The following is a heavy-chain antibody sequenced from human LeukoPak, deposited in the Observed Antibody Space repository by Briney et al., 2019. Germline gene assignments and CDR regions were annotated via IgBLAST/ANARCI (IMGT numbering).Heavy chain of an antibody. D-gene: IGHD4-17*01. J-gene: IGHJ4*02. Sequence: GGSLRLSCAASGFTFSNAWMSWVRQAPGKGLEWVGRIKSKTDGGTTDYAAPVKGRFTISRDDSKNTLYLQMNSLKTEDTAVYYCTTPPPNDYGDQGIWGQGTLVTVSS. CDR1: GFTFSNAW. V-gene: IGHV3-15*01. CDR2: IKSKTDGGTT. CDR3: TTPPPNDYGDQGI.